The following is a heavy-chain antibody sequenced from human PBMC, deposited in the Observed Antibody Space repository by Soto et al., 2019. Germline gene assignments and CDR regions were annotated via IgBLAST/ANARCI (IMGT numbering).Heavy chain of an antibody. Sequence: GGSLRLSCAASGFTFSSYWMHWVRQAPGKGLVWVSRINSDGSSTSYADSVKGRFTISRDNAKNTLYLQMNSLRAEDTAVYYCARGPIYGDYDNLLDYWGQGTLVTVSS. D-gene: IGHD4-17*01. J-gene: IGHJ4*02. CDR3: ARGPIYGDYDNLLDY. CDR2: INSDGSST. CDR1: GFTFSSYW. V-gene: IGHV3-74*01.